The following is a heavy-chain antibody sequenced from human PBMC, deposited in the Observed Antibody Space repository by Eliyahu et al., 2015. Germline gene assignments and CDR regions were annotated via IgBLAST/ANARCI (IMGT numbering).Heavy chain of an antibody. CDR3: ARIPYSGDGGRAYWYFDL. J-gene: IGHJ2*01. CDR2: ISSSSSTR. CDR1: EFXFTGYS. V-gene: IGHV3-48*04. Sequence: EMQMVESGGGLVQPGRSLRLXCVAXEFXFTGYSMNWVRQAPGKGLEWIAYISSSSSTRYYADSVKGRFFISRDNAKNSLYLQMNSLRVEDTAVYFCARIPYSGDGGRAYWYFDLWGRGTLVTVSS. D-gene: IGHD1-26*01.